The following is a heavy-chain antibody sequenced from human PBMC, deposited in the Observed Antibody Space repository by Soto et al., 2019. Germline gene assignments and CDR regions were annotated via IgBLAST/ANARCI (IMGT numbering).Heavy chain of an antibody. CDR2: MYNTGST. D-gene: IGHD2-21*02. J-gene: IGHJ6*02. V-gene: IGHV4-59*01. Sequence: SETLSLTCTVSGGSISGYYWSWIRQPPGKGLEWIGYMYNTGSTVYNPSIKSRITISVDTSKKQLSLKLNYVNTADTAVYYCARDLWGYCGTDCYPLDVWGQGTTVT. CDR1: GGSISGYY. CDR3: ARDLWGYCGTDCYPLDV.